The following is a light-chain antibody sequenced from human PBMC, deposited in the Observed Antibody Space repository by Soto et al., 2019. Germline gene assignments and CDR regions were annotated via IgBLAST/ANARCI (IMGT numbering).Light chain of an antibody. CDR2: EVT. Sequence: QSVLTQPASVSGSPGQSITISCSGTSEDVGGYNYVSWYQHHPGKAPKLMIYEVTNRPSGLSNRFSGSKSGSTASLTISGLQAEDEADYYCCSFTTSSTYVFGSGTKVTVL. CDR3: CSFTTSSTYV. J-gene: IGLJ1*01. V-gene: IGLV2-14*01. CDR1: SEDVGGYNY.